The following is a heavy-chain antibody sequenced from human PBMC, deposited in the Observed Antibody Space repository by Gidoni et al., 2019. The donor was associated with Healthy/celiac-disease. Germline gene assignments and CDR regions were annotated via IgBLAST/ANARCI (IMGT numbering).Heavy chain of an antibody. Sequence: QLQLPESGPGLVKPSETLSLTCTVSGGSISSSSYYWGWIRQPPGKGLEWIGSIYYSGSTYYNPSLKSRVTISVDTSKNQFSLKLSSVTAADTAVYYCARHEEWETRFDYWGQGTLVTVSS. CDR3: ARHEEWETRFDY. V-gene: IGHV4-39*01. CDR1: GGSISSSSYY. D-gene: IGHD1-26*01. J-gene: IGHJ4*02. CDR2: IYYSGST.